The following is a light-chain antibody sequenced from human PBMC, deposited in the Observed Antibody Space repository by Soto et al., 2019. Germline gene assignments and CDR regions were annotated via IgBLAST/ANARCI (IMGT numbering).Light chain of an antibody. V-gene: IGLV2-23*01. CDR3: CSFAGSNSWV. Sequence: QAVVTQPASVSGSPGQSITISCTGSSSDVGTYDLVSWYQHHPGAAPKLMIYEATRRPSGISNRFSGSKSGNTASLTISGLQAEDEVDYYCCSFAGSNSWVFGGGTQLTVL. J-gene: IGLJ3*02. CDR2: EAT. CDR1: SSDVGTYDL.